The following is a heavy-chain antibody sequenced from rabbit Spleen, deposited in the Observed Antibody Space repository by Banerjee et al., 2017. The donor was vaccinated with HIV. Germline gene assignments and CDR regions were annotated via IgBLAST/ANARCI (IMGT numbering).Heavy chain of an antibody. Sequence: QSLEESGGDLVKPGASLTLTCTASGFSFSNKAVMCWVRQAPGKGLEWIACINAVTGKAVYASWAKGRITFSKTSSTTVTLQMTSLTAADTATYFCARDLVGVIGWNFYLWGQGTLVTVS. D-gene: IGHD1-1*01. CDR2: INAVTGKA. CDR3: ARDLVGVIGWNFYL. J-gene: IGHJ4*01. V-gene: IGHV1S40*01. CDR1: GFSFSNKAV.